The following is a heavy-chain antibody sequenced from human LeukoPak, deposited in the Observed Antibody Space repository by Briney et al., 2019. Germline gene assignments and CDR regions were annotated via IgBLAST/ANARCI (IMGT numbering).Heavy chain of an antibody. CDR3: AKGSPFYYDSSVYYFYIDV. J-gene: IGHJ6*03. CDR1: GFTYSNYA. V-gene: IGHV3-23*01. D-gene: IGHD3-22*01. CDR2: ISGSGVST. Sequence: GGSLRLSCAASGFTYSNYAMSWVRQAPGKGLEWVSFISGSGVSTYYADSVKGQFIISRDNSRNTLYLQMDSLRSEDTAVYYCAKGSPFYYDSSVYYFYIDVWGKGTTVTVSS.